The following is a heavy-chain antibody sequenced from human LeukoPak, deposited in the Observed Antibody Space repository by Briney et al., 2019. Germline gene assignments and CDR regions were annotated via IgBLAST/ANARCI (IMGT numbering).Heavy chain of an antibody. D-gene: IGHD6-19*01. J-gene: IGHJ5*02. CDR3: ARSVAGPNRFDP. Sequence: ASVKVSCKASGYTFTGYYMHWVRQAPGQGLEWMGWINPNSGGTNYAQKFQGRVTMTRDTSISTAYMELSRLRSNDTAVYYCARSVAGPNRFDPWGQGTLVTVSS. CDR2: INPNSGGT. CDR1: GYTFTGYY. V-gene: IGHV1-2*02.